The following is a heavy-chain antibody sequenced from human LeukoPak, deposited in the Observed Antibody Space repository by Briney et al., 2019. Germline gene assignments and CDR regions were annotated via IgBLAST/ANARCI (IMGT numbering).Heavy chain of an antibody. CDR2: LYYSGST. Sequence: ETLSLTCTVPGDSLSSHYWSWIRQPPGKGLEWIGYLYYSGSTNYNPSLMSRVRISVDTSKIQFSRNLSSVAAAESAVDCCARGECFDYWGQGTLVTVSS. V-gene: IGHV4-59*11. CDR3: ARGECFDY. CDR1: GDSLSSHY. J-gene: IGHJ4*02.